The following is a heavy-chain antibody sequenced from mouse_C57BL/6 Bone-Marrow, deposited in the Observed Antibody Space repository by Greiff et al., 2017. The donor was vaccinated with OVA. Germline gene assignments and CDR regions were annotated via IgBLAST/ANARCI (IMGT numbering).Heavy chain of an antibody. D-gene: IGHD2-10*02. Sequence: QVQLQQSGAELVRPGASVKLSCKASGYTFTDYYINWVKQRPGQGLEWIARIYPGSGNTYYNEKFKGKATLTAEKSSSTAYMQLSSLTSEDSAVYFCAREDQYDFYAMDYWGQGTSVTVSS. CDR3: AREDQYDFYAMDY. J-gene: IGHJ4*01. V-gene: IGHV1-76*01. CDR2: IYPGSGNT. CDR1: GYTFTDYY.